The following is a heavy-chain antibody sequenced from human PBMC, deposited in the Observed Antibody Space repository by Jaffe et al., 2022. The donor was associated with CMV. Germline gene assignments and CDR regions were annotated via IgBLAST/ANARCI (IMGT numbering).Heavy chain of an antibody. CDR2: MYHSGNT. CDR1: GGSISTYSYF. D-gene: IGHD5-18*01. J-gene: IGHJ5*02. Sequence: QLQLQESGPGLVKPSDTLSLTCTVSGGSISTYSYFWGWIRQPPGKGLEWIGSMYHSGNTYYNPSLKSRVTMSLDTSKNQFSLTLTSVTAADTAVYFCARQWVAAMVTWGQGALVTVSS. CDR3: ARQWVAAMVT. V-gene: IGHV4-39*01.